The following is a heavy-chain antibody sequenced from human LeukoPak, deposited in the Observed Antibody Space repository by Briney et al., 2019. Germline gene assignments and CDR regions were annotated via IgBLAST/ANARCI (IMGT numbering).Heavy chain of an antibody. J-gene: IGHJ5*02. CDR1: GFSLSTSGVG. D-gene: IGHD3-3*01. CDR3: AHIITYYDFWSGYTAVNWFDP. V-gene: IGHV2-5*01. CDR2: IYWNDDK. Sequence: SGPTLVNPTQTLTLTCTFSGFSLSTSGVGVGWIRQPPGKALEWLALIYWNDDKRYSPSLKSRLTITKDTSKNQVVLTMTNMDPVDTATYYCAHIITYYDFWSGYTAVNWFDPWGQGTLVTVSS.